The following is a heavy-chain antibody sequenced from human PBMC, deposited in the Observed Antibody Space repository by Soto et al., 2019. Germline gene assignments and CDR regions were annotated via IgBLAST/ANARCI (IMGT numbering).Heavy chain of an antibody. CDR3: AKTITSYSGDSRGRGALIDH. Sequence: SLRLSCAASGFTFNSYGMHWVRQAPGKGLEWVAVISLDGRNEYYADPVKGRFSISRDNSKNMVYLQMNSLRAEDTAVYYCAKTITSYSGDSRGRGALIDHWGQGTLVTVSS. CDR2: ISLDGRNE. D-gene: IGHD3-22*01. V-gene: IGHV3-30*18. J-gene: IGHJ4*02. CDR1: GFTFNSYG.